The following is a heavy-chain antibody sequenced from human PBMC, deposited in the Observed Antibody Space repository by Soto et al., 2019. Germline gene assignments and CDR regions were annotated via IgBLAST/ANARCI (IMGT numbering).Heavy chain of an antibody. V-gene: IGHV4-39*01. CDR2: IYYSGGT. CDR3: ARGITIFGVASWYFDL. D-gene: IGHD3-3*01. J-gene: IGHJ2*01. Sequence: SETLSLTCTVSGGSISSSSYYWGWIRQPPGKGLEWIGSIYYSGGTYYNPSLKSRVTISVDTSKNQFSLKLSSVTAADTAVYYCARGITIFGVASWYFDLWGRGTLVTVSS. CDR1: GGSISSSSYY.